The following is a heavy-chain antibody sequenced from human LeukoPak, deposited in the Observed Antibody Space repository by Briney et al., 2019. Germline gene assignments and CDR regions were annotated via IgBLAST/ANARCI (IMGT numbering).Heavy chain of an antibody. CDR3: ARDPMQGYGLYYFDY. CDR2: IYHSGST. V-gene: IGHV4-4*02. D-gene: IGHD5-18*01. Sequence: SGTLSLTCAVSGGSISSSNWWSWVRQPPGKGLEWIGEIYHSGSTNYNPSLKSRVTISVDKSKNQFSLKLSSVTAADTAVYYCARDPMQGYGLYYFDYWGQGTLVTVSS. CDR1: GGSISSSNW. J-gene: IGHJ4*02.